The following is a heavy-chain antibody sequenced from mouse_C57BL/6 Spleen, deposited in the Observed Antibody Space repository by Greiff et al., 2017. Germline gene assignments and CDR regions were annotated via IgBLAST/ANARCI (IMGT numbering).Heavy chain of an antibody. CDR2: IDPSDSET. V-gene: IGHV1-52*01. D-gene: IGHD1-1*01. CDR3: ARGNYCSSYWYFDV. CDR1: GYTFTSYW. Sequence: QVQLQQPGAELVRPGSSVKLSCKASGYTFTSYWMHWVKQRPIQGLEWIGNIDPSDSETHYNQKFKDKATLTVDKSSSTAYMQLSSLTSEDSAVYYCARGNYCSSYWYFDVWGTGTTVTVSS. J-gene: IGHJ1*03.